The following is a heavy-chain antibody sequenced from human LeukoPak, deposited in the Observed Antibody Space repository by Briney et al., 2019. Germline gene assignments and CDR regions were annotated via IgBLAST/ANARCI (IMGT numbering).Heavy chain of an antibody. D-gene: IGHD2-8*02. V-gene: IGHV1-18*01. CDR1: GYTFTRYD. CDR2: ISAYNGNT. CDR3: ARVRRDSVVVYSY. Sequence: ASVKVSCKASGYTFTRYDLHWVRQATGQGLEWMGWISAYNGNTNYARKLQGRVTMTTDTSTSTAYMELRSLRSDDTAVYYCARVRRDSVVVYSYWGQGTLVTVSS. J-gene: IGHJ4*02.